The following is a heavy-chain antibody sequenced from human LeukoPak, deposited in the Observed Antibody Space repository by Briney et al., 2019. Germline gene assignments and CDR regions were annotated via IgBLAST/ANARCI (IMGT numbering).Heavy chain of an antibody. CDR2: IKQDGSEK. Sequence: GGSLRLSCAASGFTFSSYWMSWVRQAPGKGLEWVANIKQDGSEKYYVDSVKGRFTISRDNAKNSLYLQMNSLRAEDTAVYYCARDGPSTQYCSGGSCYYFGKIRGKNWFDPWGQGTLVTVSS. D-gene: IGHD2-15*01. V-gene: IGHV3-7*01. CDR3: ARDGPSTQYCSGGSCYYFGKIRGKNWFDP. CDR1: GFTFSSYW. J-gene: IGHJ5*02.